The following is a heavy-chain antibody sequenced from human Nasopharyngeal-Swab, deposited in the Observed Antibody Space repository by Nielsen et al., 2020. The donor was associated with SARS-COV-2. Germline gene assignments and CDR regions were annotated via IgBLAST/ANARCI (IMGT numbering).Heavy chain of an antibody. V-gene: IGHV3-11*04. J-gene: IGHJ3*02. CDR3: ARNGTRGDAFDI. Sequence: LSLTCEASGFTFSDYYMNWIRQAPGKGLEWVSYVSGSGYTPYYAGSVKGRFTISRDNAKESLYLQMNSLRVEDTAVYYCARNGTRGDAFDIWGQGTMVTVSS. D-gene: IGHD2-8*01. CDR1: GFTFSDYY. CDR2: VSGSGYTP.